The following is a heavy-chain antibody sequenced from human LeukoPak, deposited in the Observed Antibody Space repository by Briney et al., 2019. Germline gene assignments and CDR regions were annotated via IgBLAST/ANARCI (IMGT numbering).Heavy chain of an antibody. Sequence: SETLSLTCAVYGGSFSGYYWSWIRQPPGKGLEWIGEINHSGSTNYNPSLKSRVTISVDTSKNQFSLKLSSVTAADTAVYYCARDSPLPAANSLSLVYYYYYGMDVWGQGTTVTVSS. J-gene: IGHJ6*02. CDR3: ARDSPLPAANSLSLVYYYYYGMDV. V-gene: IGHV4-34*01. CDR1: GGSFSGYY. CDR2: INHSGST. D-gene: IGHD2-2*01.